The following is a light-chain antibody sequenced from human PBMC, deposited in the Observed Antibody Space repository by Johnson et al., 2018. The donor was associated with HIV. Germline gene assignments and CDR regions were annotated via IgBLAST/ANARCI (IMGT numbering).Light chain of an antibody. CDR2: DNN. Sequence: QSVLTQPPSVSAAPGQKVTISCSGSNSNIGNNYVSWYQQVPGTAPKLLIYDNNKRPSGIPDRFSGSKSGTSATLGITGLQTGDEADYYGGTWDSSLRGVFGTGTKVTVL. J-gene: IGLJ1*01. V-gene: IGLV1-51*01. CDR1: NSNIGNNY. CDR3: GTWDSSLRGV.